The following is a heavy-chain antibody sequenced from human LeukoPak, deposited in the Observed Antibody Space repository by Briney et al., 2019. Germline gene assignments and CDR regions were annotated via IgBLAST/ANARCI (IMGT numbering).Heavy chain of an antibody. J-gene: IGHJ4*02. Sequence: SVKVSCKASGGTFSSYAISWVRQAPGQGLEWMGGIIPIFGTANYAQKFQGRVTITADESTSTAYMELSSLRSEDTAVYYCARALAPYGSGSYAFDYWGQGTLVTVSS. V-gene: IGHV1-69*01. CDR1: GGTFSSYA. D-gene: IGHD3-10*01. CDR3: ARALAPYGSGSYAFDY. CDR2: IIPIFGTA.